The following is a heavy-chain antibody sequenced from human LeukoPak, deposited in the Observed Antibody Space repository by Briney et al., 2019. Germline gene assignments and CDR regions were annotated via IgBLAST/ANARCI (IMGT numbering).Heavy chain of an antibody. Sequence: GGSLRLACAASGFTFSTFHMNWVRQAPGKGLEWVSSISTTASYIYYSDSARGRFTISRDNAKNSLYLQMNSLRAEDTAVYYCARGLCGGNGYSDWGPGTLATVSS. CDR3: ARGLCGGNGYSD. CDR2: ISTTASYI. V-gene: IGHV3-21*01. D-gene: IGHD2-21*01. J-gene: IGHJ1*01. CDR1: GFTFSTFH.